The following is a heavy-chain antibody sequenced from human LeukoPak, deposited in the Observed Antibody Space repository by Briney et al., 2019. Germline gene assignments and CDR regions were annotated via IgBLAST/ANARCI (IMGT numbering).Heavy chain of an antibody. D-gene: IGHD3-10*01. Sequence: ASVKVSCTASGYTFTSYDINWVRQATGQGLEWMGWINHNSGNTGYAQKFQGRVTITRNTSISTAYMELSSLRSEDTAVYYRARGHYYGSGSYYKSAVLCNYYYMDVWGKGTTVTVSS. CDR2: INHNSGNT. V-gene: IGHV1-8*03. J-gene: IGHJ6*03. CDR1: GYTFTSYD. CDR3: ARGHYYGSGSYYKSAVLCNYYYMDV.